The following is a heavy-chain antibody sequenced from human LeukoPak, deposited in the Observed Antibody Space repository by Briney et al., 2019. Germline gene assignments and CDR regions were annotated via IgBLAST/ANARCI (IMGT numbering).Heavy chain of an antibody. CDR3: ARDGNSNCPATFESSYIAV. CDR2: ISAYNGDP. Sequence: ASVKVSFKGSGYTGNNDVFSWVRQAPRQGREWVGWISAYNGDPTYPKKLQGRVTMPPDTPPSKDYKELTSLRSDATAVYYCARDGNSNCPATFESSYIAVCGKGTT. J-gene: IGHJ6*03. CDR1: GYTGNNDV. V-gene: IGHV1-18*01. D-gene: IGHD1/OR15-1a*01.